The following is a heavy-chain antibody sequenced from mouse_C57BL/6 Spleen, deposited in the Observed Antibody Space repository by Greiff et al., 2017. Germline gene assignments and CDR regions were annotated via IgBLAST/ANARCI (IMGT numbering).Heavy chain of an antibody. V-gene: IGHV1-64*01. CDR1: GYTFTSYW. CDR2: INPNSGST. J-gene: IGHJ2*01. CDR3: ARAGFITTVVDY. Sequence: VQLQQPGAELVKPGASVKLSCKASGYTFTSYWMHWVKQRPGQGLEWIGMINPNSGSTNYNEKFKSKATLTVDKSSSTAYMQLSSLTSEDSAVYYCARAGFITTVVDYWGQGTTLTVSS. D-gene: IGHD1-1*01.